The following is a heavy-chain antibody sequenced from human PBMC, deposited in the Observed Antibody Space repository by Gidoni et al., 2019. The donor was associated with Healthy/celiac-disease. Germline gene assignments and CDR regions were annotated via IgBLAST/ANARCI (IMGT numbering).Heavy chain of an antibody. D-gene: IGHD5-12*01. CDR3: ARQRSRDGYNVEAFDF. CDR1: GYSFPSYW. J-gene: IGHJ3*01. Sequence: EVQLVQSGAEVKKPGESLRISCTDSGYSFPSYWISWVRQMPGKGLEWMGRIDPSDSYTNYSPSFQGHVTISADKSISTAYLQWSSLKASDTAMYYCARQRSRDGYNVEAFDFWGQGTMVTVSS. CDR2: IDPSDSYT. V-gene: IGHV5-10-1*03.